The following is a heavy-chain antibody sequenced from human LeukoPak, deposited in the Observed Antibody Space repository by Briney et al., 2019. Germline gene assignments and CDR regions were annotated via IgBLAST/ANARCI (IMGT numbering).Heavy chain of an antibody. D-gene: IGHD2-15*01. CDR3: AGGGYCDISSCSAPLFDW. CDR1: GGSFTRYY. V-gene: IGHV4-59*01. J-gene: IGHJ4*02. Sequence: KPSETLSLTCTVSGGSFTRYYWNWIRQPPGKGLEWVGYIYNSGTTNYNSSLKSRATISADTSKRQVSLRLSSVTAADTAVYYCAGGGYCDISSCSAPLFDWWGQGTPVTVSS. CDR2: IYNSGTT.